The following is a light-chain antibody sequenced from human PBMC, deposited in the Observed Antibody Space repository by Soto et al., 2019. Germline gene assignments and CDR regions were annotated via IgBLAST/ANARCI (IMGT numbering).Light chain of an antibody. V-gene: IGKV1-33*01. Sequence: IQMTQSPSSLSASVGDRVTITCQATQDIRKYLNWYQQKPGKAPKLLIYDASSLETGVPSRFSGSGSRTDFTLTITSLQPEDIGTYYCQQTDTLPSTFGQGTRLEIK. J-gene: IGKJ5*01. CDR1: QDIRKY. CDR3: QQTDTLPST. CDR2: DAS.